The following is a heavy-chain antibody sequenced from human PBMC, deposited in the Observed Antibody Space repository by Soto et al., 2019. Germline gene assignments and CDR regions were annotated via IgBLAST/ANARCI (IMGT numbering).Heavy chain of an antibody. CDR2: IKSKTDGGTT. CDR3: TTDLNSGWLNY. V-gene: IGHV3-15*01. J-gene: IGHJ4*02. D-gene: IGHD6-19*01. CDR1: GFTFSNAW. Sequence: EVQLVESGGGLVKPGGSLRLSCAASGFTFSNAWMSWVRQAPGKGLEWVGRIKSKTDGGTTDYAAPVKGRFTISRDDSKNTLYLQMNSLKTEYTAVYYCTTDLNSGWLNYWGQGTLVTVSS.